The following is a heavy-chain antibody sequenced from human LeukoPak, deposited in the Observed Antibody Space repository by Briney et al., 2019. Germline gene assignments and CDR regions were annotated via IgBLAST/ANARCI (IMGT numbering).Heavy chain of an antibody. D-gene: IGHD3-16*01. CDR3: ARGGYYYYYMDV. CDR1: GFIFSNYW. V-gene: IGHV3-7*01. CDR2: IKQDESDK. Sequence: GGSLRLSCAASGFIFSNYWMGWVRQAPGKGLEWVANIKQDESDKYYVDSVKGRFTISRDNGKNSLYLQMNSLRAEDTAVYYCARGGYYYYYMDVWGKGTTVTVSS. J-gene: IGHJ6*03.